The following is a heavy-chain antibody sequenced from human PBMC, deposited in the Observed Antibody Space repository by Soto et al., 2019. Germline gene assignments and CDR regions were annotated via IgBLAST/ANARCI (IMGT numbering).Heavy chain of an antibody. CDR2: IYTDGSRA. CDR3: ARGAQNYYYLDY. D-gene: IGHD3-10*01. Sequence: EVQLVESGGGLVQPGGSLILSCEASGFTFSSHWMHWVRQAPGKGLVWVSRIYTDGSRADYADFVKGRFTISRDNAKNTVYLQVNSLGAEDTAVYYCARGAQNYYYLDYWGQGIVVTVSS. CDR1: GFTFSSHW. V-gene: IGHV3-74*01. J-gene: IGHJ4*02.